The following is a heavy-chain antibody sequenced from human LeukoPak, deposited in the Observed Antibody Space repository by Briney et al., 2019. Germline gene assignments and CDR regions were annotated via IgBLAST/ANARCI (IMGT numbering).Heavy chain of an antibody. D-gene: IGHD6-13*01. Sequence: SETLSLTCAVSGYSISSGYYWSWIRQPPGKGLEWIGSIYHSGSTYYNPSLKSRVTISVDTSKNQFSLKLSSVTAADTAVYYCARGLGDGYIGYWGQGTLVTVSS. CDR1: GYSISSGYY. CDR3: ARGLGDGYIGY. V-gene: IGHV4-38-2*01. J-gene: IGHJ4*02. CDR2: IYHSGST.